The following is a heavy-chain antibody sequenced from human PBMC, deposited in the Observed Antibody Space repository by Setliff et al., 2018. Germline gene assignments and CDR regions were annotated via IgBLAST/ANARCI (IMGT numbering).Heavy chain of an antibody. V-gene: IGHV7-4-1*02. J-gene: IGHJ5*02. CDR2: INTITGNP. D-gene: IGHD2-2*01. CDR1: GYTFTAYY. CDR3: ARDLGYCSRTSCHGDWFDP. Sequence: ASVKVSCKASGYTFTAYYIHWVRQAPGQGLEWMGRINTITGNPTYAQGFTGRFVFSLDTSVSTAYLQISSLKPEDTAVYYCARDLGYCSRTSCHGDWFDPWGQGTLVTVSS.